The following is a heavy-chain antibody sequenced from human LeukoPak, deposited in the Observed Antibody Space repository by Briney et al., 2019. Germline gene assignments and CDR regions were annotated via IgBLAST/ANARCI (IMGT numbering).Heavy chain of an antibody. CDR3: ARHRGTMIVVAYDY. J-gene: IGHJ4*02. V-gene: IGHV4-39*01. CDR1: GGSISSSSYY. CDR2: INHSGST. D-gene: IGHD3-22*01. Sequence: PSETLSLTCTVSGGSISSSSYYWGWIRQPPGKGLEWIGEINHSGSTNYNPSLKSRVTISVDTSKNQFSLKLSSVTAADTAVYYCARHRGTMIVVAYDYWGQGTLVTVSS.